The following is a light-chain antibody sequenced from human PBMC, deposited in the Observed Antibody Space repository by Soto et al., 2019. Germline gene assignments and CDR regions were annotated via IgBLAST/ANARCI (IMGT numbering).Light chain of an antibody. CDR1: YSDIGGYTY. V-gene: IGLV2-14*03. CDR2: DVS. CDR3: TSYTSRSTLGV. J-gene: IGLJ2*01. Sequence: QSALTQPASVSGSPGQSITISCTGSYSDIGGYTYVSWYQQHPGKAPKLMIYDVSSRPSGVSYRFSGSKSGNTASLTISGLQAEDEANYYCTSYTSRSTLGVFGGGTKLTVL.